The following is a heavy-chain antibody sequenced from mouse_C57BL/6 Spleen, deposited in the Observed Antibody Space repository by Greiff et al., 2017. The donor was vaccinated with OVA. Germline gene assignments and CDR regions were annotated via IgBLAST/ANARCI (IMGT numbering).Heavy chain of an antibody. CDR3: AREATMASYFDY. CDR2: IYPGDGDT. J-gene: IGHJ2*01. CDR1: GSAFSSSW. Sequence: QVQLKQSGPELVKPGASVKISCKASGSAFSSSWMDWAKQRPGKGLEWIGRIYPGDGDTNYNGKFKGKATLTADKSSSTAYMQLSSLTSEDSAVYFCAREATMASYFDYWGQGTTLTVSS. V-gene: IGHV1-82*01. D-gene: IGHD2-1*01.